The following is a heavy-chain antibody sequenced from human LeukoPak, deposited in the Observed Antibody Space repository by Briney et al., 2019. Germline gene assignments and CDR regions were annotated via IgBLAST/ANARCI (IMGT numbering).Heavy chain of an antibody. CDR3: ARGGRHIVVVTASRWFDP. CDR1: GGSFSGYY. D-gene: IGHD2-21*02. Sequence: PSETLSLTCAVYGGSFSGYYWSWIRQPPGKGLEWIGEINHSGSTNYNPSLKSRVTILVDTSKNQFSLKLSSVTAADTAVYYCARGGRHIVVVTASRWFDPWGQGTLVTVSS. J-gene: IGHJ5*02. V-gene: IGHV4-34*01. CDR2: INHSGST.